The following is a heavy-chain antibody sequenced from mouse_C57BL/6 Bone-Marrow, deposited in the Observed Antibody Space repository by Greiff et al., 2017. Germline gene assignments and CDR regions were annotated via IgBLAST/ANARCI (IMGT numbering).Heavy chain of an antibody. Sequence: DVKLQESGPGMVKPSQSLSLTCTVTGYSITTGYDWHWIRHFPGNKLEWMGYISYSGSTNYNPSLKSRISITHDTSKNHFFLKLNSVTTEDTAAYYCARGGDHYYGSSLYFDYWGQGTTLTVSS. CDR3: ARGGDHYYGSSLYFDY. D-gene: IGHD1-1*01. J-gene: IGHJ2*01. CDR1: GYSITTGYD. CDR2: ISYSGST. V-gene: IGHV3-1*01.